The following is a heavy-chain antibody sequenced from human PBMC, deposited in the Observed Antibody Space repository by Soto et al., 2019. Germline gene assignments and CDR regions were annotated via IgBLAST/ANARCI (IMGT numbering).Heavy chain of an antibody. V-gene: IGHV3-23*01. D-gene: IGHD6-19*01. J-gene: IGHJ4*02. CDR3: AKDVRGWYGNSDH. CDR2: SSGSGGIT. Sequence: GGSLRLSCAASGFTFSSYAMSCVRQAPGKGLEGVSASSGSGGITYYADSVNGRFTISRDNSKNTLYLQMNSLRAEDTAVYYCAKDVRGWYGNSDHWGQGTLVTVSS. CDR1: GFTFSSYA.